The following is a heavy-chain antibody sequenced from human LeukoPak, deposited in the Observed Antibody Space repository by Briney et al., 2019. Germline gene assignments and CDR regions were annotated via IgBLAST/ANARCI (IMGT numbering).Heavy chain of an antibody. V-gene: IGHV3-21*01. D-gene: IGHD3-22*01. J-gene: IGHJ4*02. CDR3: ARLHSSGYSPLPHGTFEN. CDR1: GFTFSIYT. Sequence: GGSLRLSCAASGFTFSIYTMNWVRQAPGKGLEWVSSISSSSSYIYYADSVKGRFTISRDNAQNSLYLQMNSLRAEDTAVYYCARLHSSGYSPLPHGTFENWGQGTLVTVSS. CDR2: ISSSSSYI.